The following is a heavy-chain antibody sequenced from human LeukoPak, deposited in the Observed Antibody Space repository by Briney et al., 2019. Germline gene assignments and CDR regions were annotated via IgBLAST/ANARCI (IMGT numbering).Heavy chain of an antibody. V-gene: IGHV1-69*13. CDR1: GGTFSSYA. D-gene: IGHD5-18*01. CDR2: IIPIFGTA. J-gene: IGHJ4*02. CDR3: ARDEDETAMAYY. Sequence: ASVKVSCKASGGTFSSYAISWVGQAPGQGLEWMGGIIPIFGTANYAQKFQGRVTITADESTSTAYMELSSLRSEDTAVYYCARDEDETAMAYYWGQGTLVTVSS.